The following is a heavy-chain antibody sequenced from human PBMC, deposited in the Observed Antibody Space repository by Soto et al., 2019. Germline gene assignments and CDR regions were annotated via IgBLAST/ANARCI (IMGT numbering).Heavy chain of an antibody. J-gene: IGHJ4*02. Sequence: EVELAESGGVLVQPGGSLRLSCGTSRFTFSTFEMNWVRQAPGKGLEWVSHVSSSGSTMYYADSVKGRFTVSRDNAKNSLYLQMDRLRVEDTALYYCARGLGGSGWDYCDQGTLVTVSS. V-gene: IGHV3-48*03. CDR1: RFTFSTFE. CDR3: ARGLGGSGWDY. D-gene: IGHD6-19*01. CDR2: VSSSGSTM.